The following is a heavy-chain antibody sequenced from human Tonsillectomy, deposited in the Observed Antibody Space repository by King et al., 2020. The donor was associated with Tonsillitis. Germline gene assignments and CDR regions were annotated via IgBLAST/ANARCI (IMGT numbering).Heavy chain of an antibody. CDR1: GGSISSYY. CDR2: IYDSGST. CDR3: ARGSNIAAAGTGYYFDY. D-gene: IGHD6-13*01. J-gene: IGHJ4*02. Sequence: QVQLQESGPGLVKPSETLSLTCTVSGGSISSYYWSWIRQPPGKGLEWIGYIYDSGSTNYNPSLKSRGTISVDTSKNHLSLKLSSVTAADTAVYYCARGSNIAAAGTGYYFDYWGQGTLVTVSS. V-gene: IGHV4-59*01.